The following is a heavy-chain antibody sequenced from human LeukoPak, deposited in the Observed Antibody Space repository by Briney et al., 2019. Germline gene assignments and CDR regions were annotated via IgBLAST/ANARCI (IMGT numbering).Heavy chain of an antibody. CDR1: GGSISSGDYY. D-gene: IGHD5-12*01. CDR2: IYYSGST. CDR3: ARARSGYQDWYFDL. J-gene: IGHJ2*01. Sequence: SQTLSLTCTVSGGSISSGDYYWSWIRQPPGKGLEWTGYIYYSGSTYYNPSLKSRLTISVDTSKNQFSLKLTSVTAADTAVYYCARARSGYQDWYFDLWGRGTLVTVSS. V-gene: IGHV4-30-4*01.